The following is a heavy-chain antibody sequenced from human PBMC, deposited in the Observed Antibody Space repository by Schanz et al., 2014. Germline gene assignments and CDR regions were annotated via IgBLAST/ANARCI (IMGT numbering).Heavy chain of an antibody. V-gene: IGHV3-23*01. Sequence: EVQLLESGGGLVQPGGSLRLSCAASRFTFSSYAMSWVRQAPGKGLEWVSAISDSGDLTYYADSVKGRFTISRDNAKXXXYLQMNSLSAXXXXXXXCVKFPGATGTTXXXXXWGQGTLVTVSS. D-gene: IGHD1-1*01. CDR1: RFTFSSYA. CDR3: VKFPGATGTTXXXXX. J-gene: IGHJ4*02. CDR2: ISDSGDLT.